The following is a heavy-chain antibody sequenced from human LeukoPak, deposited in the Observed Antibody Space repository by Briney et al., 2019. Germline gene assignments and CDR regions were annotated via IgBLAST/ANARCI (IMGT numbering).Heavy chain of an antibody. J-gene: IGHJ4*02. CDR1: GYTFTDYY. D-gene: IGHD5-18*01. CDR2: IIPVLGVA. CDR3: ADVDTSMILYQ. V-gene: IGHV1-69*02. Sequence: SLKVSCKASGYTFTDYYMHWVGQAPGQGLEWMGRIIPVLGVANYVQNFQDRVTITADRSTSTAYMDLSSLRSDDTAVYYCADVDTSMILYQWGPGTLVTVSS.